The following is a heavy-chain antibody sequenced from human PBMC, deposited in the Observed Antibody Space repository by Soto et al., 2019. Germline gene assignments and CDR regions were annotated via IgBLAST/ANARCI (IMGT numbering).Heavy chain of an antibody. CDR1: GYTLTESS. CDR2: FDPEDGET. CDR3: ATDRLGNDCSGGSCYSFDP. Sequence: ASVKVSCKVSGYTLTESSMHWVRQAPGKGLEWMGGFDPEDGETIYAQKFQGRVTMTEDTSTDTAYMELSSLRSEDTAVYYCATDRLGNDCSGGSCYSFDPWGQGTLVTVSS. J-gene: IGHJ5*02. D-gene: IGHD2-15*01. V-gene: IGHV1-24*01.